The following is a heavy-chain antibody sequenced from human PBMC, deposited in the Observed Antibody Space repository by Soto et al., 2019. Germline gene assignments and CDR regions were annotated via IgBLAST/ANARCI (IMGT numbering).Heavy chain of an antibody. J-gene: IGHJ3*02. CDR1: GFTFSSYA. D-gene: IGHD3-9*01. V-gene: IGHV3-23*01. Sequence: GGSLRLSCAASGFTFSSYAMSWVRQAPGKGLEWVSAISGSGGSTYYADSVKGRFTISRDNSKNTLYLQMNSLRAEDTAVYYCAITRRPYYDIYANRDAFDIWGQGTMVTVSS. CDR2: ISGSGGST. CDR3: AITRRPYYDIYANRDAFDI.